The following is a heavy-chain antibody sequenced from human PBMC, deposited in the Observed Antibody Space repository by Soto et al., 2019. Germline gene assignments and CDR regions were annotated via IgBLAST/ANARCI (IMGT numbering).Heavy chain of an antibody. J-gene: IGHJ6*02. CDR3: ARVTGRYYYGMDV. V-gene: IGHV4-34*01. CDR2: INHSGST. CDR1: GGSFSGYY. Sequence: QVQLQQWGAGLLKPSETLSLTCAVYGGSFSGYYWSWIRQPPGKGLEWIGEINHSGSTNYNPSLKSRLTISVDTSKNQFSLKLSSVTAAHTAVYYCARVTGRYYYGMDVWGQGTTVTVSS.